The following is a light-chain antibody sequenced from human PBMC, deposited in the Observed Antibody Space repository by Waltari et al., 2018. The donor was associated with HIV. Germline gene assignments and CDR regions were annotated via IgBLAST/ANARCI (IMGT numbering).Light chain of an antibody. CDR2: DAS. V-gene: IGKV3-11*01. CDR3: QQRSNWPPLT. CDR1: QSVSSY. Sequence: DIVLTQSPATQSLSPGERATLSCRASQSVSSYLAWYQQKPGQAPRLLIYDASNRATGIPARFSGSGSGTDFTLTISSLEPEDFAVYYCQQRSNWPPLTFGGGTKVEIK. J-gene: IGKJ4*01.